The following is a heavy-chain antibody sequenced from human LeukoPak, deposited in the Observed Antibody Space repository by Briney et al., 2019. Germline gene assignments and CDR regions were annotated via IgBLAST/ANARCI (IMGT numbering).Heavy chain of an antibody. CDR2: LSYDGNNK. Sequence: GGSLRLSCAASGFIFSSYAMHWVRQAPGKGLEWVAILSYDGNNKYYADSVKGRFTITRDNSKNALYLQMNSLRAEDTAVYCSARDKDYFRYYYMDVWGKGTTVTVSS. CDR1: GFIFSSYA. J-gene: IGHJ6*03. V-gene: IGHV3-30*04. CDR3: ARDKDYFRYYYMDV.